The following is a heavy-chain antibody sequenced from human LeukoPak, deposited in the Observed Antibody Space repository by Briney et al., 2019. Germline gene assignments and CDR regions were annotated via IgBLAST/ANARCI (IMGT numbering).Heavy chain of an antibody. J-gene: IGHJ5*02. CDR3: ARHGFSSSWYNWFDP. CDR2: ISAYNGNT. D-gene: IGHD6-13*01. V-gene: IGHV1-18*01. CDR1: GYTFTSYG. Sequence: ASVKVSCKASGYTFTSYGISWVRQAPGQGLEWMGWISAYNGNTNYAQKLQGRVTMTTDTSTSTAYMELRSLRSDDTAVYYCARHGFSSSWYNWFDPWGQGTLVTVSS.